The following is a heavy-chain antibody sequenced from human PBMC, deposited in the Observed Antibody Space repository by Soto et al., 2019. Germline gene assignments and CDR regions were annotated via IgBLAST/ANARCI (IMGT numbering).Heavy chain of an antibody. J-gene: IGHJ5*02. V-gene: IGHV1-18*04. Sequence: QVQLVQSAAEVKKPGASVKVSCKTSGYTFVSYGISWVRQAPGQGLEWMGWISPYNGNTNFAQRFQGRVTLTTDTSTAIVYMDLGSLKSDDTPVYSSARDHYFFDSRGDYDHWGQGTLITVSS. CDR3: ARDHYFFDSRGDYDH. D-gene: IGHD3-22*01. CDR1: GYTFVSYG. CDR2: ISPYNGNT.